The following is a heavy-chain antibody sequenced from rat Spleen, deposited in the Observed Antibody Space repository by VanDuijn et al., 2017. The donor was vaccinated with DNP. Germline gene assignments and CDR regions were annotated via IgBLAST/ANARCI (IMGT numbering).Heavy chain of an antibody. V-gene: IGHV5-20*01. CDR3: ASWAPIAPISTSNY. J-gene: IGHJ2*01. CDR1: GFTFSDYY. CDR2: ISYDGGST. Sequence: EVQLVESGGGLVQPGRPLKFSCAASGFTFSDYYMAWVRQAPTKGLEWVASISYDGGSTYYPDSVKGRFTISRDNAENTVYLQMSSLRSEDTATYYCASWAPIAPISTSNYWGQGVMVTVSS. D-gene: IGHD1-2*01.